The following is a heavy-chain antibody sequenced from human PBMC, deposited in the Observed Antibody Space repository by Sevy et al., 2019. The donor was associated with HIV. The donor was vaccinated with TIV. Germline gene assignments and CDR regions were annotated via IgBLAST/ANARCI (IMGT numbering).Heavy chain of an antibody. CDR2: INPGRTEE. J-gene: IGHJ3*01. CDR3: ARDRRGYFHKSGYLISDAFDV. Sequence: GGSRRLSCVASGFTFSNSWMNWVRQAPGKGLEWVANINPGRTEEFYVDSVKGRFIISRDNAKNSLFLQMNSLRAEDTAVYYCARDRRGYFHKSGYLISDAFDVWGQGTLVTVSS. D-gene: IGHD5-12*01. V-gene: IGHV3-7*03. CDR1: GFTFSNSW.